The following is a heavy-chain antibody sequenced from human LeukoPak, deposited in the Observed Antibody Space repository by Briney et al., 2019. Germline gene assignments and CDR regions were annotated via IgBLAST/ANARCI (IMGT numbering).Heavy chain of an antibody. CDR2: INHSGST. J-gene: IGHJ6*03. Sequence: SSETLSLTCAVYGGSFSGYYWSWIRQPPGKGLEWIGEINHSGSTNYNPSLKSRVTISVDTSKNQFSLKLSSVTAADTAEYYCARGAVAGTGYYYMDVWGKGTTVTVSS. V-gene: IGHV4-34*01. CDR1: GGSFSGYY. D-gene: IGHD6-19*01. CDR3: ARGAVAGTGYYYMDV.